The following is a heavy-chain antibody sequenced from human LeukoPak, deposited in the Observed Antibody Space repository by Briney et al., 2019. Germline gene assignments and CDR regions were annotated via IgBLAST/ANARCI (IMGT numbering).Heavy chain of an antibody. J-gene: IGHJ4*02. CDR3: ARQYCGGDCHPDDY. D-gene: IGHD2-21*02. CDR1: GYTFTSYG. CDR2: ISAYNGNT. Sequence: RASVKVSCKASGYTFTSYGISWVRQAPGQGLEWMGWISAYNGNTNYAQKLQGRVTMTTDTSTSTAYMELRSLRSDDTAVYYCARQYCGGDCHPDDYWGQGTLVTVSS. V-gene: IGHV1-18*01.